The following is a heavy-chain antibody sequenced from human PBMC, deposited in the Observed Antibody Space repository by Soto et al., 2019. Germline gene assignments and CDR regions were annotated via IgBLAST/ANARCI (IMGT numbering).Heavy chain of an antibody. D-gene: IGHD1-1*01. J-gene: IGHJ5*02. CDR3: ARPWNEDWFDP. V-gene: IGHV3-33*01. CDR1: GFVFSTYD. CDR2: IWYDGSQK. Sequence: QVHLVESGGGVVQPGRSLRLSCEGSGFVFSTYDMHWVRQAPGKGLEWVAHIWYDGSQKFYADSVKGRFTISRDNSKNPVYLQMSSLRVEDTAVYYCARPWNEDWFDPWGQGTLVTVSS.